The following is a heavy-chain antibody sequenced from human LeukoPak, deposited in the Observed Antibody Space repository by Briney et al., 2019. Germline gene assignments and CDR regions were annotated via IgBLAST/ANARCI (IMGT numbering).Heavy chain of an antibody. CDR3: AKEGTPQVSTWYDL. V-gene: IGHV3-30*18. CDR2: ISYEGGTQ. Sequence: GGSLRLSCAASGVTLSPYGMHWVRQAPGTGLGWVAVISYEGGTQHYADSVKGRFIISRDNPRNTLYLQMNILRTEDTAVYYCAKEGTPQVSTWYDLWGQGTQVIVSS. D-gene: IGHD3-10*01. CDR1: GVTLSPYG. J-gene: IGHJ5*02.